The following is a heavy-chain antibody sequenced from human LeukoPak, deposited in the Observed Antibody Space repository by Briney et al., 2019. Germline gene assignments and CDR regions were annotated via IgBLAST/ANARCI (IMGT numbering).Heavy chain of an antibody. V-gene: IGHV3-21*01. J-gene: IGHJ4*02. CDR1: GFTFSSCG. CDR3: ATETIGRHYDY. D-gene: IGHD1-14*01. CDR2: IGPTGTDR. Sequence: GGSLSLSCAASGFTFSSCGFNWVRQAPGKGLEWVSSIGPTGTDRYYADSVRGRFTISRDNAKNSMYPQMDSLRDEDTAVYYCATETIGRHYDYWGQGTLLTVSS.